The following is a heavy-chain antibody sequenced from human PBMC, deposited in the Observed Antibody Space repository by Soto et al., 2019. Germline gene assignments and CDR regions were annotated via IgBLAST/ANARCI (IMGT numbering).Heavy chain of an antibody. Sequence: QVQLVQSGAEVKKPGSSVKVSCKASGGTFNNYALTWVRQAPGQGLEWMGGIIPIFGTPNYAQKFQGRVTITADESTSTAYMELSSLRSEDTAVYYCAIREDSGYFGTGGGLSYSYGMDFWGQGTTVTVSS. CDR2: IIPIFGTP. CDR1: GGTFNNYA. V-gene: IGHV1-69*01. D-gene: IGHD5-12*01. CDR3: AIREDSGYFGTGGGLSYSYGMDF. J-gene: IGHJ6*02.